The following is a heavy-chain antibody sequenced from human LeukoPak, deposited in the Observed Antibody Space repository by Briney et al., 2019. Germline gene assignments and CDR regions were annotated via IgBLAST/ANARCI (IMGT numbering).Heavy chain of an antibody. J-gene: IGHJ3*02. Sequence: GGSLRLSWAASGFTFSSYAMHWVRQAPGKGLEWVAVISYDGSNKYYADSVKGRFTISRDNSKNTLYLQMNSLRAEDTAVYYCARVPSEAYSSGPDAFDIWGQGTMVTVSS. CDR3: ARVPSEAYSSGPDAFDI. D-gene: IGHD6-19*01. CDR1: GFTFSSYA. V-gene: IGHV3-30-3*01. CDR2: ISYDGSNK.